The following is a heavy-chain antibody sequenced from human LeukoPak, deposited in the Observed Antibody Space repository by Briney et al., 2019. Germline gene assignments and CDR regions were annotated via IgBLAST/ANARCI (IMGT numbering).Heavy chain of an antibody. CDR3: ARSLLRLGELSSNPSVDYGMDV. CDR2: INQDGSEK. J-gene: IGHJ6*02. Sequence: GGSLRLSCAASGFTFNRHWMSWVRQAPGKGLEWVANINQDGSEKDYVDSVKGRFTISRDNAKNSLYLQMNSLRAEDTAVYYCARSLLRLGELSSNPSVDYGMDVWGQGTTVTVS. V-gene: IGHV3-7*01. D-gene: IGHD3-16*02. CDR1: GFTFNRHW.